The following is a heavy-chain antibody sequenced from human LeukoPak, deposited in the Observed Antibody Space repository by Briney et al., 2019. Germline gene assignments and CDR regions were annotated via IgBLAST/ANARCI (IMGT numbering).Heavy chain of an antibody. V-gene: IGHV3-30-3*01. D-gene: IGHD3-22*01. Sequence: SGGSLRLSCAASGFTFSSYAMHWVRQAPGKGLEWVAVISYDGSNKYYADSAKGRFTISRDNSKNTLYLQMNSLRAEDTAVYYCARAPDYYDSSGYFHYWGQGTLVTVSS. J-gene: IGHJ4*02. CDR2: ISYDGSNK. CDR1: GFTFSSYA. CDR3: ARAPDYYDSSGYFHY.